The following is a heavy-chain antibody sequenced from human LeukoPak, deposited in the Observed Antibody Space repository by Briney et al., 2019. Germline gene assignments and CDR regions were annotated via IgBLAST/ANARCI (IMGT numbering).Heavy chain of an antibody. Sequence: PGGSLRLSCAASGFTFSGSAMHWARQASGKGLEWVGRIRSKINNYATAYAASVKGRFTISRDDSKNTAYLQMNSLKTEDTAVYYCIRSGYCSGGNCDFDYWGQGTLVTVSS. CDR2: IRSKINNYAT. V-gene: IGHV3-73*01. J-gene: IGHJ4*02. CDR1: GFTFSGSA. D-gene: IGHD2-15*01. CDR3: IRSGYCSGGNCDFDY.